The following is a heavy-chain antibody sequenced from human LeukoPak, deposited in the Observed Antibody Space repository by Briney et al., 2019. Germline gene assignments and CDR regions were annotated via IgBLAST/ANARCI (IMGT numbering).Heavy chain of an antibody. CDR2: IKQDGSEK. D-gene: IGHD3-10*01. CDR3: AREPFLYYYGSGNPDY. J-gene: IGHJ4*02. V-gene: IGHV3-7*03. CDR1: GFTFSSYW. Sequence: GGSLRLSCAASGFTFSSYWMSWVRQAPGKGLEWVANIKQDGSEKYYVDSVKGRFTISRDNAKNSLYLQMNSLRAEDTAVYYRAREPFLYYYGSGNPDYWGQGTLVTVSS.